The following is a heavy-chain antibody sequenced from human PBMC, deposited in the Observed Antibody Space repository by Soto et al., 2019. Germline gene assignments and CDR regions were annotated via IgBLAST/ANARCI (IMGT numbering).Heavy chain of an antibody. D-gene: IGHD3-22*01. V-gene: IGHV1-8*02. CDR1: GYTFNNYD. CDR3: AREASGYYYFDY. Sequence: ASVKVSCKASGYTFNNYDIHWVRQAPGHGLEWMGWMNPNSVNTGYAQNFRGRVTMTQNTAIGTAYMELSSLRSDDTATYYCAREASGYYYFDYWGQGTLVTVSS. CDR2: MNPNSVNT. J-gene: IGHJ4*02.